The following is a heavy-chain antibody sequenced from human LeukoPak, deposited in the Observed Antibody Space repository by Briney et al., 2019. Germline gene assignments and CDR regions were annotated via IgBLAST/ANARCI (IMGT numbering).Heavy chain of an antibody. J-gene: IGHJ4*02. CDR1: GGSISSTSYY. D-gene: IGHD3-22*01. Sequence: SETLSLTCTVSGGSISSTSYYWGWIRQPPGKGLEWIGSIYYSGSTYYNPSLKSRVTISVDMSKKQLSLKLSSVTAADTAVYYCARGFYYYDSSGYYRYWGQGTLVTVSS. V-gene: IGHV4-39*07. CDR3: ARGFYYYDSSGYYRY. CDR2: IYYSGST.